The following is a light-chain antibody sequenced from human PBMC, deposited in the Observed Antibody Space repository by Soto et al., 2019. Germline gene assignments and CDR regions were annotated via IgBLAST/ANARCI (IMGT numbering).Light chain of an antibody. J-gene: IGKJ1*01. CDR1: QGISSW. Sequence: QMTQSPSSVSSSLGDRVTITCRASQGISSWLAWYQQKTGKAPKLLIYAESSLQSGVPSRFSGSGSGTDLNLTISRLQPEDFATYYCQKANSFPQTCGQGTKVDI. CDR3: QKANSFPQT. V-gene: IGKV1-12*01. CDR2: AES.